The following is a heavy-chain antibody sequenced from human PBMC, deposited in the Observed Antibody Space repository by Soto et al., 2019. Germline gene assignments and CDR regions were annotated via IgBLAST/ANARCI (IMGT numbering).Heavy chain of an antibody. CDR1: GFTFSDYW. J-gene: IGHJ6*03. CDR2: IKQDGSEK. D-gene: IGHD2-21*01. Sequence: EVQLVESGGGLVQPGGSLRLSCAASGFTFSDYWMSWVRQAPGKGLEWVANIKQDGSEKYYVDSVKGRFTISRDNAKNSLHLQMRSLRAEDTAVYYCARVGSLLRSYYMDVWGKGTTVTVSS. CDR3: ARVGSLLRSYYMDV. V-gene: IGHV3-7*01.